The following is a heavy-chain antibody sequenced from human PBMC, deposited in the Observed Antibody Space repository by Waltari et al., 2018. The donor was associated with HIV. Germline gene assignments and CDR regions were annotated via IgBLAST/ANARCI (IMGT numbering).Heavy chain of an antibody. J-gene: IGHJ4*02. D-gene: IGHD4-17*01. Sequence: QLQLQESGPGLVKPSETLSLTCTVSGGSISSSSYYWGWIRQPPGKGLEWIGSIYYSGSTYYNPSLKSRVTISVDTSKNQFSLKLSSVTAADTAVYYCARLNTVTGWYYFDYWGQGTLVTVSS. V-gene: IGHV4-39*01. CDR3: ARLNTVTGWYYFDY. CDR2: IYYSGST. CDR1: GGSISSSSYY.